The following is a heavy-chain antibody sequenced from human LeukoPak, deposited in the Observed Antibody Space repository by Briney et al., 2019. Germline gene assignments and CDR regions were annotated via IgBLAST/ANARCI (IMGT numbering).Heavy chain of an antibody. CDR1: GGSISSSSYY. CDR3: GRRNVDTAMVPNWFDP. J-gene: IGHJ5*02. D-gene: IGHD5-18*01. Sequence: SETLSLTCTVSGGSISSSSYYWGWIRQPPGKGLEWIGSIYYSGSTYYNPSLKSRVTISVDTSKNQFSLKLSSVTAADTAVYYCGRRNVDTAMVPNWFDPWGQGTLVTVSS. CDR2: IYYSGST. V-gene: IGHV4-39*01.